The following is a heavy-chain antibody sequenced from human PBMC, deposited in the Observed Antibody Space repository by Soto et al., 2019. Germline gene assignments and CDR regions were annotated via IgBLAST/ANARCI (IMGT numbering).Heavy chain of an antibody. CDR1: GGTFSSYA. J-gene: IGHJ5*01. CDR3: ELAPIDTVAYNCFDS. Sequence: SVKVSCKASGGTFSSYAISWVRQAPGQGLEWMGGIIPICGTANYAQKFQGRVTITADKSTSTAYMELSSVRSEDTAVYFSELAPIDTVAYNCFDSWGQGTLVTVSS. CDR2: IIPICGTA. D-gene: IGHD5-12*01. V-gene: IGHV1-69*06.